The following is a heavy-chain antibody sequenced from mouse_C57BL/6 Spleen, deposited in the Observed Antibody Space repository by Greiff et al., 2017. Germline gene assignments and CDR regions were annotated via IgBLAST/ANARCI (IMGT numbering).Heavy chain of an antibody. J-gene: IGHJ4*01. D-gene: IGHD1-1*01. Sequence: VQLQESGAELARPGASVKMSCKASGYTFTSYTLHWVKQRPGQGLEWIGYINPSSGYTKYNQKFKDKATLTADKSSSTAYMQLSSLTSEDSAVYYCARLGTVVATDYAMDYWGQGTSVTVSS. V-gene: IGHV1-4*01. CDR1: GYTFTSYT. CDR2: INPSSGYT. CDR3: ARLGTVVATDYAMDY.